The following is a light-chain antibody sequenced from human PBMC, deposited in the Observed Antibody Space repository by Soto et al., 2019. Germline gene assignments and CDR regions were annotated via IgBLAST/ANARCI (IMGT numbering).Light chain of an antibody. CDR1: SSNIGSNY. CDR3: TAANPRLSGYV. Sequence: QSVLNQPPSASGTPGQRVTISCSGSSSNIGSNYVYWYQQLPGTAPKLLIYRNNQRPSGAPDRFSGSKSGTSASLAIRGLRSNKQPNYYCTAANPRLSGYVSGTGTKLTAL. CDR2: RNN. V-gene: IGLV1-47*01. J-gene: IGLJ1*01.